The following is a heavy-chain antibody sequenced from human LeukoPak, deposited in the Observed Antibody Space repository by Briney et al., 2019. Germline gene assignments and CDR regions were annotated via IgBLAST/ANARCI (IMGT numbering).Heavy chain of an antibody. J-gene: IGHJ1*01. CDR1: GFTFSSYG. Sequence: PGGSLRLSCAASGFTFSSYGMHWVRQAPGKGLEWVAVISYDGSNKYYADSVKGRFTISRDNSKNTLYLQMNSLRAEDTAVYYCAKDRSATVTTWGGRAFQHWGQGTLVTVSS. D-gene: IGHD4-17*01. V-gene: IGHV3-30*18. CDR3: AKDRSATVTTWGGRAFQH. CDR2: ISYDGSNK.